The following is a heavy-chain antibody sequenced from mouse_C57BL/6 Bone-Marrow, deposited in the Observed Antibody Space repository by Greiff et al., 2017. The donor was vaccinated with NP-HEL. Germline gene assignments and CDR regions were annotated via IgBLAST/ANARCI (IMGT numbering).Heavy chain of an antibody. D-gene: IGHD3-3*01. Sequence: QVQLKQPGAELVMPGASVKLSCKASGYTFTSYWMHWVKQRPGQGLEWIGEIDPSDSYTNYNQKFKGKSTLTVDKSSSTAYMQLSSLTSEDSAVYYWARGDYWGQGTLVTVSA. J-gene: IGHJ3*01. CDR2: IDPSDSYT. V-gene: IGHV1-69*01. CDR1: GYTFTSYW. CDR3: ARGDY.